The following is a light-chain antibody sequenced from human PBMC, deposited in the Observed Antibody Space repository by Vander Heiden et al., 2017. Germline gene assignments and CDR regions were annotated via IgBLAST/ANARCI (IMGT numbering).Light chain of an antibody. CDR2: EVS. Sequence: QSARTQPRSVSGSPGQSVTIPCTGPGSDFGGYNYVSWYQQHPGKAPKLMIYEVSKRPSGVPDRFSGSKSGNTASLTISGLQAEDEADYYCCSYAGDFSMIFGGGTKLTVL. J-gene: IGLJ2*01. CDR1: GSDFGGYNY. V-gene: IGLV2-11*01. CDR3: CSYAGDFSMI.